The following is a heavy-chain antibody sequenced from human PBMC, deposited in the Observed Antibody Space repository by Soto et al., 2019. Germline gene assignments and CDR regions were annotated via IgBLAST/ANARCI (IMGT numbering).Heavy chain of an antibody. D-gene: IGHD5-18*01. J-gene: IGHJ4*02. CDR2: ISWNSGNI. CDR1: GFTFDDYA. CDR3: VRSKGGYSYGTPFDY. Sequence: EVQLEESGGALVQPGRSLRLSCAASGFTFDDYAMHWVRQVLGKGLEWVSSISWNSGNIGYADSVKGRFTTSRDNAKTSLYLQMNILRPEDTALYYCVRSKGGYSYGTPFDYWGQGTLVTVSS. V-gene: IGHV3-9*01.